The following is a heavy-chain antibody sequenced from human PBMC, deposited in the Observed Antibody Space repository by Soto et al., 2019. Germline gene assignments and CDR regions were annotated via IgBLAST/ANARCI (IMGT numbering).Heavy chain of an antibody. CDR1: GYSFSRYG. CDR3: ARDYYSSGIYYSDF. CDR2: ISPLNGIT. Sequence: QIQLVQSGPEVKNPGASVKVSCKASGYSFSRYGVSWVRQVPGQGLEWVGWISPLNGITNYAQRVQGRVTMTTDTSTSTAYMELKSLRSDDTAVYYCARDYYSSGIYYSDFWGQGTLVTVSS. V-gene: IGHV1-18*01. J-gene: IGHJ4*02. D-gene: IGHD3-10*01.